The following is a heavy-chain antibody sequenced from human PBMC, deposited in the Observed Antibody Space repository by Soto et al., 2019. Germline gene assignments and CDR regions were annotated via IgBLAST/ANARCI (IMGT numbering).Heavy chain of an antibody. CDR2: IYYSGST. V-gene: IGHV4-31*03. J-gene: IGHJ4*02. Sequence: PSETLSHTCTVSGGSISSGGYYWSWIRQHPGKGLEWIGCIYYSGSTYYNPSLKSRVTISVDTSKNQFSLKLSSVTAADTAVYYCAREKIGYCSGGSCYYFDYWGQGTLVTVSS. CDR1: GGSISSGGYY. CDR3: AREKIGYCSGGSCYYFDY. D-gene: IGHD2-15*01.